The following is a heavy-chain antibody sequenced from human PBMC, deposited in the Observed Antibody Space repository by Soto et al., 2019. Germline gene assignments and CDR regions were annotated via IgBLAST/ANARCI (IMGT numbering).Heavy chain of an antibody. J-gene: IGHJ6*02. Sequence: QVQLVQSGAEAGKPGSSVKVSCRASGGIFSSFTISWVRQAPGQGLEWLGGIIPIFETPTYAQKFQGRVTITADKSTNTVYMELHSLRSEDTAVYYCATHGATTMARGAMKHYYYVMDVWGQGTTVTVSS. CDR2: IIPIFETP. CDR3: ATHGATTMARGAMKHYYYVMDV. CDR1: GGIFSSFT. D-gene: IGHD3-10*01. V-gene: IGHV1-69*06.